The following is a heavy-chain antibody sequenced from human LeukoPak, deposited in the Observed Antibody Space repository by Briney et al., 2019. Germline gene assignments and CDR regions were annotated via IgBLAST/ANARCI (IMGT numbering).Heavy chain of an antibody. CDR2: IYHSGST. V-gene: IGHV4-4*02. Sequence: SGTLSLTCAVSGGSITSSNWWSWVRQPPGKGLEWIGEIYHSGSTNYNPSLKSRVTISVDKSKNQFSLKLSSVTAADTAVYYCASEFGQYRINFYFDYWGQGTLVTVSS. J-gene: IGHJ4*02. D-gene: IGHD3-10*01. CDR3: ASEFGQYRINFYFDY. CDR1: GGSITSSNW.